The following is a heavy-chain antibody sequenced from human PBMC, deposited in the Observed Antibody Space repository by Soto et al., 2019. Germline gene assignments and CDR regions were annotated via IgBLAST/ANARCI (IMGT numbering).Heavy chain of an antibody. CDR1: GGTFSSYA. V-gene: IGHV1-69*13. CDR2: IIPIFGTA. J-gene: IGHJ6*02. CDR3: ARTIAVAGTVHYYYYGMDV. Sequence: ASVKVSCKASGGTFSSYAISWVRQAPGQGLEWMGGIIPIFGTANYAQKFQGRVTITADESTSTAYMELSSLRSEDTAVYYCARTIAVAGTVHYYYYGMDVWGQGTTVTVSS. D-gene: IGHD6-19*01.